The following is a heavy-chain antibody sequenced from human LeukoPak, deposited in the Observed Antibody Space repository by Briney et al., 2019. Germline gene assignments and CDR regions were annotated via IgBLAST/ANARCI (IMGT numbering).Heavy chain of an antibody. V-gene: IGHV3-53*01. CDR2: IYSGGST. Sequence: PGGSLRLSCAASGFTVSSNYMSWVRQAPGKGLEWVSVIYSGGSTYYADSVKGRFTISRDNSKNTLYLQMNSLRAEDTAVYYCATGNYYDSSGYPFGLDYWGQGNLVTVSS. D-gene: IGHD3-22*01. CDR1: GFTVSSNY. J-gene: IGHJ4*02. CDR3: ATGNYYDSSGYPFGLDY.